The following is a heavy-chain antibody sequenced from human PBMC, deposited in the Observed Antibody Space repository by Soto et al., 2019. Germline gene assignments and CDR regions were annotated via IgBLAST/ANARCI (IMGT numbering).Heavy chain of an antibody. D-gene: IGHD3-22*01. CDR2: ISGSGHGT. CDR1: GFIFDNYA. CDR3: AKGRYFDTSGGCANY. V-gene: IGHV3-23*01. Sequence: EVKLLESGGGLVPPGASARLSCITSGFIFDNYAMSWVRQSPGRGLEWVAAISGSGHGTVYTQSVQGRFIISRDKSKKTLFLQMNNLRDEDTAGYYCAKGRYFDTSGGCANYWGLGTLVSVSA. J-gene: IGHJ4*02.